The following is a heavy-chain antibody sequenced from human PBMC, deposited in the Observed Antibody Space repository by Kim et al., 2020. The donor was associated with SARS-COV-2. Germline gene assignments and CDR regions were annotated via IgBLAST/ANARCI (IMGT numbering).Heavy chain of an antibody. J-gene: IGHJ4*02. CDR2: IIPIFGTA. D-gene: IGHD3-22*01. Sequence: SVKVSCKASGGTFSSYAISWVRQAPGQGLEWMGGIIPIFGTANYAQKFQGRVTITADESTSTAYMELSSLRSEDTAVYYCARTTYYYDSSGYYDYWGQGTLVTVSS. V-gene: IGHV1-69*13. CDR1: GGTFSSYA. CDR3: ARTTYYYDSSGYYDY.